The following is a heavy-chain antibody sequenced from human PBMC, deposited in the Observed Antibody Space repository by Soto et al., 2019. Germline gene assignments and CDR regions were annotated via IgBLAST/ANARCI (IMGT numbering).Heavy chain of an antibody. CDR1: GGSISSSNW. J-gene: IGHJ3*02. CDR2: IYHSGST. D-gene: IGHD3-3*02. Sequence: QVQLQESGPGLVKPSGTLSLTCAVSGGSISSSNWWSWVRQPPGKGLEWIGEIYHSGSTNYNPSLKSRVTISVAKAKSQCALKLSSVTAADTAVYSCARVLGNDAFAIWGQGTMVSVSS. CDR3: ARVLGNDAFAI. V-gene: IGHV4-4*02.